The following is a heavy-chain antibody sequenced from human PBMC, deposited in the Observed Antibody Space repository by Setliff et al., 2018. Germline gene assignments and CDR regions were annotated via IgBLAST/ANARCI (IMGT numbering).Heavy chain of an antibody. J-gene: IGHJ6*02. CDR3: ADAGSAKGLDI. Sequence: GGSLRLSCAASGFTFSDHYMDWVRQVPGKGLEWIGRITNKVKGYTTEYAASVRGRFTISRDDSRSSLYLQMNSLKTEDTAVYYCADAGSAKGLDIWGQGTTVTVSS. CDR2: ITNKVKGYTT. CDR1: GFTFSDHY. D-gene: IGHD6-19*01. V-gene: IGHV3-72*01.